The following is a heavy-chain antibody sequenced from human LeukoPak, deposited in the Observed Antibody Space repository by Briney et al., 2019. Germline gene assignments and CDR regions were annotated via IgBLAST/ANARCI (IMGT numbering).Heavy chain of an antibody. CDR2: ISSSSSYI. J-gene: IGHJ3*02. Sequence: GGSLRLSCAASGFTFSSYSMNWVRQAPGKGLEWVSSISSSSSYIYYADSVKGRLTISRDNAKNSLYLQMNSLRAEDTAVYYCARAPAAKGDAFDIWGQGTMVTVSS. CDR3: ARAPAAKGDAFDI. V-gene: IGHV3-21*01. CDR1: GFTFSSYS. D-gene: IGHD2-2*01.